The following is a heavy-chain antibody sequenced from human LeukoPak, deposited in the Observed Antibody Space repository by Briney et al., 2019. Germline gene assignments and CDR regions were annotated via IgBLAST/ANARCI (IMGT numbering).Heavy chain of an antibody. D-gene: IGHD3-10*01. CDR1: GFTVSSNY. CDR3: ARPGADYYYGMDV. J-gene: IGHJ6*02. Sequence: GGSLRLSCAASGFTVSSNYVSWVRQAPGKGLEWVSVIYSGGSTYYADSVKGRFTISRDNSKNTLYLQMNSLRAEDTAVYYCARPGADYYYGMDVWGQGTTVTVSS. V-gene: IGHV3-53*01. CDR2: IYSGGST.